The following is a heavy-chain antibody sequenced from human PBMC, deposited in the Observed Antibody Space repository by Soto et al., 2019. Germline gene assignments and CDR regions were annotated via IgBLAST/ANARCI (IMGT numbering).Heavy chain of an antibody. CDR3: AGEAEVFGELKTDI. D-gene: IGHD3-10*02. J-gene: IGHJ3*02. Sequence: QVQLVESGGGVVQPGRSLRLSCAASGFTFSSYGMHWVRQAPGKGLEWVAVIWYDGSNKYYADSVKGRFTISRDNSKNTLYLQMKSLRAEDTAVYYCAGEAEVFGELKTDIWGQGTMVTVSS. V-gene: IGHV3-33*01. CDR1: GFTFSSYG. CDR2: IWYDGSNK.